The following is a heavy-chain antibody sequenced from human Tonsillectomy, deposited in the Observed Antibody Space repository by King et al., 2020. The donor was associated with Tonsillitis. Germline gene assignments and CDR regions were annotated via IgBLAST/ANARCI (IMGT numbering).Heavy chain of an antibody. CDR3: ARESPDSSGSKWRFGLKYFQH. J-gene: IGHJ1*01. D-gene: IGHD3-22*01. Sequence: VQLVESGAEVKKPGSSVKVSCKASGGTFSSYAISWVRQAPGQGLEWMGGIIPIFGTANYAQKFQGRVTITADESTSTAYMELSSLRSEDTAVYYCARESPDSSGSKWRFGLKYFQHWGQGTLVTVSS. V-gene: IGHV1-69*01. CDR1: GGTFSSYA. CDR2: IIPIFGTA.